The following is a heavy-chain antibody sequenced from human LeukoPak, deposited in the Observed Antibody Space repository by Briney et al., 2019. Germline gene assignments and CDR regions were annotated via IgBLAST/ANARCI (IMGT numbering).Heavy chain of an antibody. CDR3: ARLEELRNWFDP. V-gene: IGHV1-18*01. CDR1: GYTFTSYG. CDR2: ISAYNGNT. D-gene: IGHD1-26*01. Sequence: ASVKVSCKASGYTFTSYGISWVRQAPGQGLEWMGWISAYNGNTNYAQKLQGRVTMTTDTSTSTAYMELRSLRSDGTAVYYCARLEELRNWFDPWGQGTLVTVSS. J-gene: IGHJ5*02.